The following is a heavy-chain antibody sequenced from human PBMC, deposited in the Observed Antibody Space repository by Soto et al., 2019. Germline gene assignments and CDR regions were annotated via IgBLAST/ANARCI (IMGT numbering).Heavy chain of an antibody. CDR1: GGSFSGYY. J-gene: IGHJ6*02. CDR3: ARDRRWPGHYYYGMDV. CDR2: INHSGST. Sequence: SETLSLTCAVYGGSFSGYYWSWIRKPPGKGLEWIGEINHSGSTNYNPSLKSRVTISVDTSKNQFSLKLSSVTAADTAVYYCARDRRWPGHYYYGMDVWGQGTTVTVS. V-gene: IGHV4-34*01. D-gene: IGHD2-15*01.